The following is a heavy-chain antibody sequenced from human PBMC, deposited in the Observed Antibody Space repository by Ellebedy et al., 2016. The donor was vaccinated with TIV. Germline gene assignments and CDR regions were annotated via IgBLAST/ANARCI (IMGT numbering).Heavy chain of an antibody. V-gene: IGHV3-7*01. CDR1: GFTFSRYW. J-gene: IGHJ3*02. CDR2: IRQDGSEK. CDR3: ATDGSYGDYLSPTHAFEI. Sequence: GGSLRLSCAASGFTFSRYWMSWVRQTPGKGLEWVANIRQDGSEKFYVDSVKGRFTISRDNAKNSLYLQMNSLSADDTALYFCATDGSYGDYLSPTHAFEIWGQGTMVTVSS. D-gene: IGHD4-17*01.